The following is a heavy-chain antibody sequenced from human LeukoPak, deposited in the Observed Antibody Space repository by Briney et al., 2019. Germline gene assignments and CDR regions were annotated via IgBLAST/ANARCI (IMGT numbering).Heavy chain of an antibody. J-gene: IGHJ4*02. CDR2: IDPNTGDS. V-gene: IGHV1-2*02. D-gene: IGHD3-16*02. CDR1: EYTFTGYY. Sequence: ASVKVSCKASEYTFTGYYIHWVRQAPGQGLEWMGWIDPNTGDSNYVQKFQGRVTMTSDTSITTAYMELSSLKSDDTAMYYCVRIYRGPDYWGQGTLVTVSS. CDR3: VRIYRGPDY.